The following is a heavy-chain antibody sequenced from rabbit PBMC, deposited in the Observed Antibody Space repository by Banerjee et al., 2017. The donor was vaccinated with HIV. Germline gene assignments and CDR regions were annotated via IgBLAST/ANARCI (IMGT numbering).Heavy chain of an antibody. CDR2: IGTGGGST. CDR3: ARDAWGAEDFDL. J-gene: IGHJ4*01. Sequence: QEQLVESGGGLVTPGGNLTLTCKASGFDFSNYGVSWVRQAPGKGLEWIACIGTGGGSTWYASWVNGRFTIAKTSSTTVTLQMTSLTVADTATYFCARDAWGAEDFDLWGPGTLVTVS. CDR1: GFDFSNYG. D-gene: IGHD4-1*01. V-gene: IGHV1S45*01.